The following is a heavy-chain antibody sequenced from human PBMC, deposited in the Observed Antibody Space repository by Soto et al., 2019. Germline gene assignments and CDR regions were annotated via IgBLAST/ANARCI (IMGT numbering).Heavy chain of an antibody. CDR1: GGSISSGGYY. Sequence: QVQLHESGPRLVKPSQTLSLTCSVSGGSISSGGYYWSWIRHHPGKGLEWIGYTSYSGSTSYNPSLKGRVSISVDTSNNQFSLKLSSVTAADTALYYCASLYSNSYRPRVYWGQGPLVTVSS. J-gene: IGHJ4*02. CDR2: TSYSGST. V-gene: IGHV4-31*03. CDR3: ASLYSNSYRPRVY. D-gene: IGHD6-6*01.